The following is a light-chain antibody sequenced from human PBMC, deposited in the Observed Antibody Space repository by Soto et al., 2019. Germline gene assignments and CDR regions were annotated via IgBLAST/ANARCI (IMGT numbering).Light chain of an antibody. CDR1: QSVSSSY. J-gene: IGKJ1*01. CDR3: QQYGSSPPWT. V-gene: IGKV3-20*01. Sequence: EIVLTQSPGTLSLSPGERATLSCRASQSVSSSYLAWYQQKPGQAPRLLIYGASSRATGIPGRFSGSGSGTDFTLTMSRLEPEDFAVYYCQQYGSSPPWTFGQGTKVEI. CDR2: GAS.